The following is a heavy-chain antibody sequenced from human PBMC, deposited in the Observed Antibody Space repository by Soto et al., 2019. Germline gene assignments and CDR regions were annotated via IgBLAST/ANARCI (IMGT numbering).Heavy chain of an antibody. D-gene: IGHD3-3*01. V-gene: IGHV4-34*01. CDR1: GGSFSGYY. CDR2: INHSGST. J-gene: IGHJ4*02. CDR3: ARGSRNPYYDFWSGQPLGNDD. Sequence: SETLSLTCAVYGGSFSGYYWSWIRQPPGKGLEWIGEINHSGSTNYNPSLKSRVTISVDTSKNQFSLKLSSVTAADTAVYYCARGSRNPYYDFWSGQPLGNDDWGQGTLVTVSS.